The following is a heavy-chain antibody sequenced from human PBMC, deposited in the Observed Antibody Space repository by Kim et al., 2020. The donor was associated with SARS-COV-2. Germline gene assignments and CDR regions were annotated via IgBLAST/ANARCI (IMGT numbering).Heavy chain of an antibody. Sequence: SETLSLTCTVSGGSINNNGYFWSWIRQHPVKGLEWIGYIFYSGTTDYNPSLKSRVTISLDTSKNQFSLILTSVTAADTGVYYCARECSGSAGYWFDSWGRGALVTVSS. CDR1: GGSINNNGYF. J-gene: IGHJ5*01. D-gene: IGHD3-10*02. CDR3: ARECSGSAGYWFDS. CDR2: IFYSGTT. V-gene: IGHV4-31*03.